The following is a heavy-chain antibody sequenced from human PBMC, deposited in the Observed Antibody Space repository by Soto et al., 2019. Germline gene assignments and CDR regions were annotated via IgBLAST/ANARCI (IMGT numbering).Heavy chain of an antibody. CDR1: GFAFSSYW. J-gene: IGHJ5*02. CDR2: ISSDGRNT. V-gene: IGHV3-74*01. Sequence: EVQLVESGGGLVQPGGSLRLSCAASGFAFSSYWMQWVRQAPGKGPVWVSRISSDGRNTTYADFVKGRFTISRDNAEKTLQLQMTSLTDADTAVYYCLKASTVTGVGGYRWGQGTLVTVSS. D-gene: IGHD6-19*01. CDR3: LKASTVTGVGGYR.